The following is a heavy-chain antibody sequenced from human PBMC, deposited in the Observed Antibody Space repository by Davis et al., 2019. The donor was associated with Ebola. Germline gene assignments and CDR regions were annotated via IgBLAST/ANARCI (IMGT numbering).Heavy chain of an antibody. Sequence: MPSETLSLTCAVYGGSLSGYYWNWIRQPPGKGLEWIGEINHSGGTNYNPSLKSRVIISVDTSKNQFSLRLTSVTAGDTALYYCARSLNIEYFDYWGQGNLVTVSS. J-gene: IGHJ4*02. CDR2: INHSGGT. CDR3: ARSLNIEYFDY. V-gene: IGHV4-34*01. D-gene: IGHD2/OR15-2a*01. CDR1: GGSLSGYY.